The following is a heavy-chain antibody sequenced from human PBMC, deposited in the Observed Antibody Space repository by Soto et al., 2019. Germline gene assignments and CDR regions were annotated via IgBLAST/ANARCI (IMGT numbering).Heavy chain of an antibody. Sequence: EVQLVESGGALVQPGGSLRLSCAASGFTFSIYSMNWVRQAPGKGLEWVSYLSSSSGTIHDAEAVKGRFTISRDNAKNLRFLAMSSLRDEDTAVQSCAREPRTAVGATGLFAYWGQATLVTVSS. D-gene: IGHD1-26*01. J-gene: IGHJ4*02. CDR3: AREPRTAVGATGLFAY. V-gene: IGHV3-48*02. CDR1: GFTFSIYS. CDR2: LSSSSGTI.